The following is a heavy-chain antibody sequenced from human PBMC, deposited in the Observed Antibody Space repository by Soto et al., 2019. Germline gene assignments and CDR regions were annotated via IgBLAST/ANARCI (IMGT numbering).Heavy chain of an antibody. CDR1: GGTFSSYT. D-gene: IGHD2-15*01. CDR3: ARSRNGGPAPY. Sequence: QVQLAQSGAEVKKPGSSVKVSCKASGGTFSSYTISWVRQAPGQGLEWMGRIIPILGIANYAQKFQGRVTITADKSTSTAYMELSSLRSEDTSVYYCARSRNGGPAPYWGQGTLVTVSS. CDR2: IIPILGIA. V-gene: IGHV1-69*02. J-gene: IGHJ4*02.